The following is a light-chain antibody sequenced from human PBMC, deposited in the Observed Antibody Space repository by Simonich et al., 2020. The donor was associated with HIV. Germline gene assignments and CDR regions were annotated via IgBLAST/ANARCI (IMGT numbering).Light chain of an antibody. V-gene: IGLV2-11*01. Sequence: QSALTQPRPVSGSPGQSVTISCTGTSSDVGGYNYVSWYRQQPGKAPKLMISDVPTRPSGVPARFSGSKSGNTASLTISGLQAEDEADYYCCSYSDSYTWLFGGGTKVTVL. CDR3: CSYSDSYTWL. CDR2: DVP. CDR1: SSDVGGYNY. J-gene: IGLJ2*01.